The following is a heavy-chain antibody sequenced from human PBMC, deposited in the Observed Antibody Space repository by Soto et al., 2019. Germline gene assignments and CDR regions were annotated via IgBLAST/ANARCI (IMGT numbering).Heavy chain of an antibody. J-gene: IGHJ4*02. CDR2: MNPNSGNT. V-gene: IGHV1-8*01. D-gene: IGHD2-2*02. CDR3: ARGGRYCSSSSCYSDPSHADY. Sequence: QVQLVQSGAEEKKPGASVKVSCKASGYTFTSYDINWVRQATGQGLEWMGWMNPNSGNTGYAQKFQGRVTMTRNTSISTAYMELSSLRSEDTAVYYCARGGRYCSSSSCYSDPSHADYWGQGTLVTVSS. CDR1: GYTFTSYD.